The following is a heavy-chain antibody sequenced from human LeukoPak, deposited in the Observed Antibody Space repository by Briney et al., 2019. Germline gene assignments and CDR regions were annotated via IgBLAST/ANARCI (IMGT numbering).Heavy chain of an antibody. CDR2: IFGSGGSA. Sequence: GGSLRLSCAASGFTFGSYAMYWVRQAPGKGLEWVSGIFGSGGSAHYADSVKGRFTISRDNSKNTLYLQMNSLRAEDTAVYYCAKGHYDSSGYYYPVPYFDYWGQGTLVTVSS. D-gene: IGHD3-22*01. J-gene: IGHJ4*02. CDR1: GFTFGSYA. V-gene: IGHV3-23*01. CDR3: AKGHYDSSGYYYPVPYFDY.